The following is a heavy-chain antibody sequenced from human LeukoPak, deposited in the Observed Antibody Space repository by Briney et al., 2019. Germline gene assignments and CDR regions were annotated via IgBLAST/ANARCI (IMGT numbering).Heavy chain of an antibody. D-gene: IGHD3-10*01. Sequence: PSETLSLTCAVYGGSFSGYYWSWIRQPPGKGLEWIGEINHSGSTNYNPSLKSRATISVDTSKNQFSLKLSSVTAADTAVYYCARQGSVGFDYWGQGALVTVSS. CDR2: INHSGST. J-gene: IGHJ4*02. CDR3: ARQGSVGFDY. CDR1: GGSFSGYY. V-gene: IGHV4-34*01.